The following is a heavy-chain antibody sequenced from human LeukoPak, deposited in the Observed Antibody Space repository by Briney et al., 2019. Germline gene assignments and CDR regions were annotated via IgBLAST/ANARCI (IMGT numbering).Heavy chain of an antibody. Sequence: GGSLRLSCAASGFTFSSYAMHWVRQAPGKGLEWVAVISYDGSNKYYADSVKGRFTISRDNSKNTLYLQMNSLRAEDTAVYYCARMYSSSWHFDYWGRGTLVTVSS. D-gene: IGHD6-13*01. CDR3: ARMYSSSWHFDY. J-gene: IGHJ4*02. CDR2: ISYDGSNK. V-gene: IGHV3-30*04. CDR1: GFTFSSYA.